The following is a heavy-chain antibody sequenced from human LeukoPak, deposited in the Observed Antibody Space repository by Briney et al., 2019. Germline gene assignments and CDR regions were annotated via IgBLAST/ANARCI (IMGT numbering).Heavy chain of an antibody. CDR1: GYSFTSYD. Sequence: GASVKVSCKDSGYSFTSYDINWVRQASGQGLEWIGWMNPNSGDADYTQKFKGRVTFTRDTSTRTAYMEVNSLGSEDTAVYYCARSNFGGNVHFDYWGQGTLVTVSS. V-gene: IGHV1-8*02. CDR2: MNPNSGDA. CDR3: ARSNFGGNVHFDY. J-gene: IGHJ4*02. D-gene: IGHD4-23*01.